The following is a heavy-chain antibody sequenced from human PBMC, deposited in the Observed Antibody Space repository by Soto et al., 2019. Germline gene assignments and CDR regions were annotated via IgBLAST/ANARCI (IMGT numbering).Heavy chain of an antibody. CDR1: GYTFTSYG. V-gene: IGHV1-18*01. Sequence: ASVKVSCKASGYTFTSYGISWVRQAPGQGLEWMGWISAYNGNTNYAQKLQGRVTMTTDTSTSTAYMELRSLRSDETAVYYCARDQALADYYYYGMDVWGQGTTVTVS. J-gene: IGHJ6*02. CDR3: ARDQALADYYYYGMDV. CDR2: ISAYNGNT.